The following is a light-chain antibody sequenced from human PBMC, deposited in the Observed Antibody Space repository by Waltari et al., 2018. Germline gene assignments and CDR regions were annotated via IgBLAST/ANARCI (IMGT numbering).Light chain of an antibody. CDR1: SGYGNYK. V-gene: IGLV9-49*01. Sequence: QPVLTQPPSASASLGASVTLTSTLSSGYGNYKVDWYQQSPGKGPRFVMRVGTGGIVGSKGDGIPDRFSVLGSGLNRYLTIKNIQEEDESDYHCGADHGSGSNFVYVFGTGTKVTVL. CDR2: VGTGGIVG. CDR3: GADHGSGSNFVYV. J-gene: IGLJ1*01.